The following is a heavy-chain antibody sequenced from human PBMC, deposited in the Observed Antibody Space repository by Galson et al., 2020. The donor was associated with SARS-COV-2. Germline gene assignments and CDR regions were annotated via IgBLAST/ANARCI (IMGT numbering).Heavy chain of an antibody. Sequence: SETLSLTCTVSGYSISSGYYWGWIRQPPGKLLEWIGSIHHSGSTYYNPSLKSRVTISVDTSKNQFSLKLSSVTAADTAVYYCVEHIAVAAHFDYWGQGTLVTVSS. V-gene: IGHV4-38-2*02. J-gene: IGHJ4*02. D-gene: IGHD6-19*01. CDR2: IHHSGST. CDR3: VEHIAVAAHFDY. CDR1: GYSISSGYY.